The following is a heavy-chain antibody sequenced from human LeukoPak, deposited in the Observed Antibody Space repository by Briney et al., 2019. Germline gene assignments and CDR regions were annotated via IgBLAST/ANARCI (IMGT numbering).Heavy chain of an antibody. V-gene: IGHV1-18*01. CDR2: ISAYNGNT. CDR3: ARDGVTYYYDSSGRPDY. CDR1: GYTFTSYG. Sequence: ASVKVSCKASGYTFTSYGISWVRQAPGQGLEWMGWISAYNGNTKYAQKLQGRVTMTTDTSTSTAYMELRSLRSDDTAVYYCARDGVTYYYDSSGRPDYWGQGTLVTVSS. J-gene: IGHJ4*02. D-gene: IGHD3-22*01.